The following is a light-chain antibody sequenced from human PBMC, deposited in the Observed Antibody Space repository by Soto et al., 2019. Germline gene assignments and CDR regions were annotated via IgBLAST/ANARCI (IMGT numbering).Light chain of an antibody. CDR1: SRDIGGYNY. V-gene: IGLV2-14*03. J-gene: IGLJ3*02. CDR2: DVT. Sequence: QSALPQPASVSGSPGQSITISCTGTSRDIGGYNYVSWYQQHPGNAPKLMIYDVTDRPSGVSNRFSGSKSGNTASLTISGLQAEDEADYYCSSYAISGTLFGGGTKLTVL. CDR3: SSYAISGTL.